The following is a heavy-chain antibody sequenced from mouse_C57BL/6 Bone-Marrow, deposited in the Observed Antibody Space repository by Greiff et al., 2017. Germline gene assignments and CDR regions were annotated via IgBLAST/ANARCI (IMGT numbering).Heavy chain of an antibody. Sequence: VQLQQSGAELVRPGASVKLSSTASGFNIKDDYMHWVKQRPEQGLEWIGWIDPENGDTEYASKFQGKATITADTSSNTAYLQLSSLTSEDTAVYYCSMDYYFDYWGQGTTLTVSS. V-gene: IGHV14-4*01. CDR2: IDPENGDT. CDR3: SMDYYFDY. CDR1: GFNIKDDY. J-gene: IGHJ2*01.